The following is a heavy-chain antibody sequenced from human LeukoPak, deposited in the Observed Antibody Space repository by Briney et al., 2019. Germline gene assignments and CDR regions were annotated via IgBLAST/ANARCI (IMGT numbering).Heavy chain of an antibody. J-gene: IGHJ4*02. CDR3: ARAYYYDSSGYYLYDY. V-gene: IGHV3-21*01. D-gene: IGHD3-22*01. CDR1: GFTFSSYS. CDR2: ISSSSSYI. Sequence: GSLRLSCAASGFTFSSYSMNWVRQAPGKGLEWVSSISSSSSYIYYADSVKGRFTISRDNAKNSLYLQMNSLRAEDTAVYYCARAYYYDSSGYYLYDYWGQGTLVTVST.